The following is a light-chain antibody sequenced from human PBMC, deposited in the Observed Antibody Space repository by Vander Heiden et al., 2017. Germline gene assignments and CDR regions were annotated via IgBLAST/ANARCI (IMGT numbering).Light chain of an antibody. Sequence: EIVLTQSPATLSLSPGERATLSCRASQSVSSYLAWSPQTPGQAPRLLIYDASNRATGLPARFSRSGYGTDFTLTISRLEPEDFAVSSCQQPSNPLPYTFGHGTKVDIK. CDR1: QSVSSY. CDR3: QQPSNPLPYT. CDR2: DAS. J-gene: IGKJ3*01. V-gene: IGKV3-11*01.